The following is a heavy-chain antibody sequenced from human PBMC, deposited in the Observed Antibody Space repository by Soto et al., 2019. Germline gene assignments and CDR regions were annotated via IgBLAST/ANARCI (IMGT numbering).Heavy chain of an antibody. CDR1: GCSIRSSSYY. CDR3: ARGVVVVAANNWFDP. V-gene: IGHV4-39*01. Sequence: PSETLSLPCAVSGCSIRSSSYYWGWIRQPPGKGLEWIGSIYYSGSTYYNPSLKSRVTISVDTSKNQFSLKLSSVTAADTAVYYCARGVVVVAANNWFDPWGQGTLVTVSS. J-gene: IGHJ5*02. D-gene: IGHD2-15*01. CDR2: IYYSGST.